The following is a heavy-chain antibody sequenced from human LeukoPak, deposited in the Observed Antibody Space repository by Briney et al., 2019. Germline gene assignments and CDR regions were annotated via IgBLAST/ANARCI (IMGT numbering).Heavy chain of an antibody. Sequence: GESLKISCKGSGYSSTSYWIGWVRQMPGKGLEWMGTIYPGDSDTRYSPSFQGQVTISADKSISTAYLQWSSLKASDTAMYYCARFGYSSSWEPQYYFDYWGQGTLVTVSS. CDR1: GYSSTSYW. CDR2: IYPGDSDT. CDR3: ARFGYSSSWEPQYYFDY. D-gene: IGHD6-13*01. J-gene: IGHJ4*02. V-gene: IGHV5-51*01.